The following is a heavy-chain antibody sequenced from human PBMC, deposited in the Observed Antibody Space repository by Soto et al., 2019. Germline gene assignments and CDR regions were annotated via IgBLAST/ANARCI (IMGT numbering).Heavy chain of an antibody. CDR2: ISARGGSS. D-gene: IGHD4-4*01. V-gene: IGHV3-23*01. J-gene: IGHJ4*02. CDR3: AKGSIEYSAAVDN. Sequence: DVQLLESGGGLVQPGGSLRLSCAASGFSFSSYAMVWVRQAPGKGLEWVSVISARGGSSYFADSVKGRFTISRDNSKNGLSLEMNSLRAEDTAIYFCAKGSIEYSAAVDNWGQGTLVIVSS. CDR1: GFSFSSYA.